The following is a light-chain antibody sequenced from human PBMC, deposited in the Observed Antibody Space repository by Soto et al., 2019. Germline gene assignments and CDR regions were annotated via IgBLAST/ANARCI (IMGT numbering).Light chain of an antibody. J-gene: IGKJ4*01. CDR2: DAS. Sequence: DIQMTQSPSTLSAYVGDRVTITCRASQSISSWLAWYQQKPGKAPKLLIYDASSLESGVPSRFSGSGSGTEFTLTISSLQPDDFATYYCQQYNSYSLTFGGGNKVEIQ. CDR3: QQYNSYSLT. V-gene: IGKV1-5*01. CDR1: QSISSW.